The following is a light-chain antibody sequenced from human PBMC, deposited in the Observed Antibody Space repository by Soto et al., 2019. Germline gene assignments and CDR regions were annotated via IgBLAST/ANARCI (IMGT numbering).Light chain of an antibody. Sequence: QSALTQPASVSGSPGQSITISCTGTSSDVGSYNVVSWYQQHPGKAPKLMIYEVSKRPSGVSNRFSGSKSGNTASLTISGLQAEDEADYYCCSYAGSSTFVFGGGTKLTVL. V-gene: IGLV2-23*02. CDR2: EVS. CDR3: CSYAGSSTFV. CDR1: SSDVGSYNV. J-gene: IGLJ3*02.